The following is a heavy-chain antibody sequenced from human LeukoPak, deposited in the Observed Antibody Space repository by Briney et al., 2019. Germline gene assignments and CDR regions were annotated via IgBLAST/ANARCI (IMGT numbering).Heavy chain of an antibody. CDR2: IYTSGST. D-gene: IGHD3-16*01. J-gene: IGHJ3*02. CDR3: ARGGGTIDGAFDI. V-gene: IGHV4-61*02. CDR1: GGSISSGSYY. Sequence: PSETLSLTCTVSGGSISSGSYYWSWIRQPAGKGLEWIGRIYTSGSTNYNPSLKSRVTISVDTSKNQFSLKLSSVTAADTAVYYCARGGGTIDGAFDIWGQGTVVTVSS.